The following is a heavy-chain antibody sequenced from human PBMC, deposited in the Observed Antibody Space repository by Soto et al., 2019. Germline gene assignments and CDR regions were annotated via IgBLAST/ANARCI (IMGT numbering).Heavy chain of an antibody. CDR2: ISSSSSTI. CDR1: GFTFSSYS. J-gene: IGHJ4*02. CDR3: AREIYDSSGYYAPFDD. V-gene: IGHV3-48*01. Sequence: EVQLVESGGGLVQPGGSLRLSCAASGFTFSSYSMNWVRQAPGTGLEWVSYISSSSSTIYYADSVKGRFTISRDNAKNSLYLQMNSLRAEDTAVYYCAREIYDSSGYYAPFDDWGQGTLVTVSS. D-gene: IGHD3-22*01.